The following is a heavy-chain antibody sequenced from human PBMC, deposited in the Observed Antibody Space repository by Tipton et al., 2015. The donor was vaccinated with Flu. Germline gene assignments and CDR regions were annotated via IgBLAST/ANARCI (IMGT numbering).Heavy chain of an antibody. CDR1: GFISDDFW. CDR3: ARQLGGGDCY. J-gene: IGHJ4*02. Sequence: SLRLSCAASGFISDDFWMSWLRQAPGKGLEWVANIKQDGSETDYVDSVKGRFTISRDNAKNSLYLQMNSLRAEDTAVYYCARQLGGGDCYWGQGTLVTVSS. V-gene: IGHV3-7*03. CDR2: IKQDGSET. D-gene: IGHD2-21*01.